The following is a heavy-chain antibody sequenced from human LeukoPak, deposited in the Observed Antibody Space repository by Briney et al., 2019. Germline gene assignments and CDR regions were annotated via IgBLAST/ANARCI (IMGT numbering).Heavy chain of an antibody. J-gene: IGHJ4*02. Sequence: ASVKVSCKASGYTVTTYDINWVRQATAQGLEWMGWMNPNSGNTGDAQKFQGRVTMTRNTSMSTAYMELNSLRSEDTAVYYCARANYYGSGKKDLDYWGQGTLVTVSS. D-gene: IGHD3-10*01. CDR3: ARANYYGSGKKDLDY. CDR1: GYTVTTYD. V-gene: IGHV1-8*01. CDR2: MNPNSGNT.